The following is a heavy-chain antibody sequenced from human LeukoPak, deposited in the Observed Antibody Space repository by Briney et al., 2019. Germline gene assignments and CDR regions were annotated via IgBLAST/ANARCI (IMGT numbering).Heavy chain of an antibody. CDR3: ARGRGRAVATIRKGPYYFDY. V-gene: IGHV4-34*01. D-gene: IGHD5-24*01. CDR1: GGSFSGYY. CDR2: INHSGST. J-gene: IGHJ4*02. Sequence: SETLSLTCAVYGGSFSGYYWSWIRQPPGKGLEWIGEINHSGSTNYNPSLKSRVTISVDTSKSQFSLKLSSVTAADTAVYYCARGRGRAVATIRKGPYYFDYWGQGTLVTVSS.